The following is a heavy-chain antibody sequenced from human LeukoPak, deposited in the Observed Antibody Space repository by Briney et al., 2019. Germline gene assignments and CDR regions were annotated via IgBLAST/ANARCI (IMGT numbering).Heavy chain of an antibody. CDR2: IWYDGSKT. CDR3: ASTRGYSGYDYNDY. J-gene: IGHJ4*02. V-gene: IGHV3-33*01. D-gene: IGHD5-12*01. CDR1: GFTFSSQG. Sequence: PGGSLRLSCAASGFTFSSQGMHWVRQAPGQGLEWVALIWYDGSKTYYADSVKGRFTISRDNSKNTLYLQMNSLRAEDTAVYYCASTRGYSGYDYNDYWGQGTLVTVSS.